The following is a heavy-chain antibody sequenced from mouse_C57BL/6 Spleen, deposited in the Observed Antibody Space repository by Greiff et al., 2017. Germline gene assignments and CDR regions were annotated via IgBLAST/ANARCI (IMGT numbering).Heavy chain of an antibody. V-gene: IGHV1-5*01. CDR3: TRPCDDGTPGFAY. D-gene: IGHD2-3*01. CDR1: GYTFTSYW. CDR2: IYPGNGDT. Sequence: DVKLQESGTVLARPGASVKMSCKTSGYTFTSYWMHWVNQRPGQGLDWIGAIYPGNGDTSYNQKLKGKAKLTAVTSASTAYMELSSLTNEDSAVYDGTRPCDDGTPGFAYWGQGTLVTVSA. J-gene: IGHJ3*01.